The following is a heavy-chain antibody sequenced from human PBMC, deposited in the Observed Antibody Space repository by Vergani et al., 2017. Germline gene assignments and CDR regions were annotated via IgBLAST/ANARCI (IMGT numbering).Heavy chain of an antibody. CDR1: GCSFSSHA. Sequence: QVQLAESGGGRVQPGRSLRLSCAASGCSFSSHAIHWVRQAPGKGLEWVAVISNDGSKKYYADSVKGRFTISRDNSNNTLDLQMNSLRTQDTAVYYCAKAGSVTSRSLRYSIYMDVWGKGTTVTVSA. V-gene: IGHV3-30*18. CDR2: ISNDGSKK. CDR3: AKAGSVTSRSLRYSIYMDV. J-gene: IGHJ6*04. D-gene: IGHD5/OR15-5a*01.